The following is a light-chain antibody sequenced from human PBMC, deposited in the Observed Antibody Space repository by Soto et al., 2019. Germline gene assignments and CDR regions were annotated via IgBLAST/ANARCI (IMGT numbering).Light chain of an antibody. CDR2: GAS. J-gene: IGKJ2*01. CDR3: QQYDNWPYT. V-gene: IGKV3-15*01. CDR1: QSVSNN. Sequence: EIVMTHSPATLSVSPGERATLSCRASQSVSNNLAWYQQKPGQAPRLLIDGASTRATAIPARFSGSGSGTEFTLTISSLQSEDFAVYFCQQYDNWPYTFGQGTKVDIK.